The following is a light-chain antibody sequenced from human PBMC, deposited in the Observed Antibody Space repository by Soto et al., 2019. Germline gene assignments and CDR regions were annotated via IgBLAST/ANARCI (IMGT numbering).Light chain of an antibody. Sequence: QSALTQPASVSGSPGQSIPLSCTGTSSDVGGYKYVSWYLQHPGKAPTVMIYEVSNRPSGVSKRFSGSKSDNTASLTISWLLADYEADYCCSSYTSSSTWVFVGGTKVTVL. J-gene: IGLJ3*02. CDR3: SSYTSSSTWV. CDR1: SSDVGGYKY. CDR2: EVS. V-gene: IGLV2-14*01.